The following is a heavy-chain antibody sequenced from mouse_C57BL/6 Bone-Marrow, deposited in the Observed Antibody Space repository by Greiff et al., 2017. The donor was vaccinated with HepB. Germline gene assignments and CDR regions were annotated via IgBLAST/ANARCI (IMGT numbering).Heavy chain of an antibody. D-gene: IGHD1-2*01. CDR2: ISDGGSYT. CDR1: GFTFSSYA. V-gene: IGHV5-4*03. Sequence: EVMLVESGGGLVKPGGSLKLSCAASGFTFSSYAMSWVRQTPEKRLEWVATISDGGSYTYDPDNVKGRFTISRDNAKNNLYLQMSHLKSEDTAMYYCARADHYYGSWFAYWGQGTLVTVSA. CDR3: ARADHYYGSWFAY. J-gene: IGHJ3*01.